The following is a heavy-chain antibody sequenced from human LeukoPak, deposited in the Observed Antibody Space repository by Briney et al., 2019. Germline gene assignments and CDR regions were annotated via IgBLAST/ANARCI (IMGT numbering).Heavy chain of an antibody. CDR3: ARNRGVAVAGTFDY. CDR2: ISSSSSYI. CDR1: GFTFSSYS. Sequence: GGSLRLSCAASGFTFSSYSMNWVRQAPGKGLEWVSSISSSSSYIYYADSVKGRFTISRDNAKNSLYLQINSLRAEDTAVYYCARNRGVAVAGTFDYWGQGTLVTVSS. D-gene: IGHD6-19*01. J-gene: IGHJ4*02. V-gene: IGHV3-21*01.